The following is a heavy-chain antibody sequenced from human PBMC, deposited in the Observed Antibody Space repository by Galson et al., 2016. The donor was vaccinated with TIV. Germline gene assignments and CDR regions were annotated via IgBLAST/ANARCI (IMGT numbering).Heavy chain of an antibody. D-gene: IGHD3-10*01. CDR2: TYYRSKWYN. CDR1: GDSVSSHRAA. CDR3: ARGPHPSHIVLRGPPPNWFDP. J-gene: IGHJ5*02. V-gene: IGHV6-1*01. Sequence: CAISGDSVSSHRAAWNWIRQSPSRGPEWLGRTYYRSKWYNDYALSVKSRITINIDTSKNQVSLQLNSVTPEDTAVYYCARGPHPSHIVLRGPPPNWFDPWGQAPLVTSSS.